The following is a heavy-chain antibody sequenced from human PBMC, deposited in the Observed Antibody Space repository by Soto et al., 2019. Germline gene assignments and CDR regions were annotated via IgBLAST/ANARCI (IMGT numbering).Heavy chain of an antibody. J-gene: IGHJ5*02. D-gene: IGHD1-26*01. Sequence: TGGSLRLSCAASGFTFSSYAMSWVRQAPGKGLEWVSAISGSGGSTYYADSVKGRFTISRDNSKNTLYLQMNSLRAEDTAVYYCAKDLGGVTSTLGGSYGWFDPWGQGTLVTVSS. CDR1: GFTFSSYA. CDR3: AKDLGGVTSTLGGSYGWFDP. CDR2: ISGSGGST. V-gene: IGHV3-23*01.